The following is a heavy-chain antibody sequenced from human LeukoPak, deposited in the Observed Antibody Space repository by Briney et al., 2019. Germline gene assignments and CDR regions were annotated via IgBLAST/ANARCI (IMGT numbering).Heavy chain of an antibody. Sequence: SETLSLTCTVSGGSISSSSYYWVWIRQPPGKGLEWIGSIYYSGSTYYNPSLKSRVTISVDTSKNQFSLKLSSVTAADTAVYYCARVGRSITMVRGVRYYMDVWGKGTTVTVS. D-gene: IGHD3-10*01. CDR1: GGSISSSSYY. V-gene: IGHV4-39*07. CDR3: ARVGRSITMVRGVRYYMDV. CDR2: IYYSGST. J-gene: IGHJ6*03.